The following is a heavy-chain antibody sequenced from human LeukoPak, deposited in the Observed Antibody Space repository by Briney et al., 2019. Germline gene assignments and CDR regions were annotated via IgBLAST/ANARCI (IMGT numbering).Heavy chain of an antibody. D-gene: IGHD3-10*01. CDR2: INPNSGGT. V-gene: IGHV1-2*02. CDR3: ARAAYGSGSYFYLGNYYYYYMDV. CDR1: GYTFTGYY. Sequence: ASVKVSCKASGYTFTGYYMHWVRQAPGQGLEWMGWINPNSGGTNYAQKFQGRVTMTRDTSISTAYMELSRLRSDDTAVYYCARAAYGSGSYFYLGNYYYYYMDVWGKGTTVTVSS. J-gene: IGHJ6*03.